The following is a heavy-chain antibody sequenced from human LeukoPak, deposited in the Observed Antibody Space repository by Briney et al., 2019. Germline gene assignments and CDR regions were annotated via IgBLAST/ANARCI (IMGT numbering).Heavy chain of an antibody. CDR2: ISSSGTTM. Sequence: PGGSLRLSCAATGVTFSSYEMNWVRQAPGKGLEWVSYISSSGTTMYYADSVKGRFTISRDNAKNSLYLQMSSLRAEDTAIYYCEGYDILTGPEAFDIWGQGTVVTVSS. J-gene: IGHJ3*02. D-gene: IGHD3-9*01. CDR1: GVTFSSYE. CDR3: EGYDILTGPEAFDI. V-gene: IGHV3-48*03.